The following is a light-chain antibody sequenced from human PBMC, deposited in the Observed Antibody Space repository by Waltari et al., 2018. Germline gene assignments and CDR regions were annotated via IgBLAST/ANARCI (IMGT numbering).Light chain of an antibody. CDR3: QHHFRLPAT. CDR1: QSISSD. CDR2: GAS. J-gene: IGKJ1*01. V-gene: IGKV3-20*01. Sequence: IMFTQSPGTLSLSPGERATLSCRASQSISSDLPWYQQKPGQAPRLLIYGASTRATGIPDRFSGSGSGTDFSLTISGLEPEDSAVYYCQHHFRLPATFGQGTKVEIK.